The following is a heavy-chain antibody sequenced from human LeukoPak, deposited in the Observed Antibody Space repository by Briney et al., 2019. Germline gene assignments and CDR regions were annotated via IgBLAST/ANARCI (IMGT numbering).Heavy chain of an antibody. J-gene: IGHJ5*02. CDR3: ARYSSSAWGNWFDP. V-gene: IGHV1-69*05. Sequence: ASVKVSCKASGGTFSSYAISWVRQAPGQGLEWMGGIIPIFGTADYAQKFQGRVTITTDESTSTAYMELSSLRSEDTAVYYCARYSSSAWGNWFDPWGQGTLVTVSS. CDR1: GGTFSSYA. CDR2: IIPIFGTA. D-gene: IGHD6-6*01.